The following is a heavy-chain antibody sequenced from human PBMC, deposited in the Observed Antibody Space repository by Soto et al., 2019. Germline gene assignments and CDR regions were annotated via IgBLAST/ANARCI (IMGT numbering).Heavy chain of an antibody. CDR1: GGSISSSSYY. V-gene: IGHV4-39*02. CDR3: AREPRSYYYGSGSPVYYYYYYGMDV. D-gene: IGHD3-10*01. Sequence: SETLSLTCTVSGGSISSSSYYWGWIRQPPGKGMEWIGSIYYSGSTYYNPSLKSRVTISVDTSKNQFSLKLSSVTAADTAVYYCAREPRSYYYGSGSPVYYYYYYGMDVWGQGTTVTVSS. CDR2: IYYSGST. J-gene: IGHJ6*02.